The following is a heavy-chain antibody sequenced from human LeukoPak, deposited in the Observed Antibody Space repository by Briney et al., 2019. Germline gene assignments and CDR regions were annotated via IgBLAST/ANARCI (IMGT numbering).Heavy chain of an antibody. CDR2: IIPIFGTA. CDR3: ARDYYGSGSHNWFDP. J-gene: IGHJ5*02. CDR1: GGTFSSYA. Sequence: ASVKVSCKASGGTFSSYAISWVRQAPGQGHEWMGGIIPIFGTANYAQKFQGRVTITADESTSTAYMELSSLRSEDTAVYYCARDYYGSGSHNWFDPWGQGTLVTVSS. V-gene: IGHV1-69*01. D-gene: IGHD3-10*01.